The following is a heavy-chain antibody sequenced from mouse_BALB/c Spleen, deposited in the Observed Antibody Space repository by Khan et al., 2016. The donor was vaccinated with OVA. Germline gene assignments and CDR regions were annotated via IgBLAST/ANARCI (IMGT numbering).Heavy chain of an antibody. J-gene: IGHJ4*01. CDR2: ISYSGST. CDR3: ARDGSRYNYAMDY. Sequence: EVQLQESGPGLVKPSQSLSLTCTVTGYSITSDYAWNWIRQFPGNKLEWMGYISYSGSTNYNPALKSRISITQDTSKNQFFLQLNSVTTKDTATYYCARDGSRYNYAMDYWGQGTSVTVSA. V-gene: IGHV3-2*02. D-gene: IGHD2-3*01. CDR1: GYSITSDYA.